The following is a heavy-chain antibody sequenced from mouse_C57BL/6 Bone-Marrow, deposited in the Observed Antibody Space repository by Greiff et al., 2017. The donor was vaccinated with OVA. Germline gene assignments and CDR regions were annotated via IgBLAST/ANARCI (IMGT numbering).Heavy chain of an antibody. D-gene: IGHD4-1*01. V-gene: IGHV6-6*01. CDR3: TRGGTHNFDY. J-gene: IGHJ2*01. CDR1: GFTFSDAW. CDR2: IRNKANNHAT. Sequence: EVMLVESGGGLVQPGGSMKLSCAASGFTFSDAWMDWVRQSPEKGLEWVAEIRNKANNHATYYAESVKGRFTISRDDSKSSVYLQMNSLRAEDTGIYYCTRGGTHNFDYWGQGTTLTVSS.